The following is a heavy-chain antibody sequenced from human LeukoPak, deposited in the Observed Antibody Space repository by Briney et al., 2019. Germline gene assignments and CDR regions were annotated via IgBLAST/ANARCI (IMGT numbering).Heavy chain of an antibody. Sequence: GASVKVSCKASGYTFTSYYMHWVRQAPGQGLEWMGIINPSGGNTGYAQKFQGRVTMTRNTSISTAYMELSSLRSEDTAVYYCARVLRGDIVVVPASQNWFDPWGQGTLVTVSS. V-gene: IGHV1-46*01. CDR1: GYTFTSYY. CDR2: INPSGGNT. CDR3: ARVLRGDIVVVPASQNWFDP. D-gene: IGHD2-2*01. J-gene: IGHJ5*02.